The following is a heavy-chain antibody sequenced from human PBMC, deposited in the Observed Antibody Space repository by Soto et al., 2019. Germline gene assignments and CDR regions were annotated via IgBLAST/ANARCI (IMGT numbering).Heavy chain of an antibody. V-gene: IGHV1-18*01. J-gene: IGHJ4*02. D-gene: IGHD3-16*01. CDR3: AREMAGLGGEYDY. CDR1: GYTFTKYG. Sequence: QVQLVQSGAEVKNPGASVKVSCKTSGYTFTKYGVGWVRQAPGQGLEWMGWISGSSGNANYAEKVQDRSTLTTDPSTSTAYIELRSLRSDGRAVYYCAREMAGLGGEYDYWGQGTLVTVSS. CDR2: ISGSSGNA.